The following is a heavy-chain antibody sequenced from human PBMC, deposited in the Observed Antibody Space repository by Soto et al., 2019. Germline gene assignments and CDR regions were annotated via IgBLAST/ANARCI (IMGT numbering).Heavy chain of an antibody. V-gene: IGHV5-51*01. Sequence: GESLKISCKASGYSFTTYWIGWVRQMLEKGLEWMGIIFPGDSDIRYSPSFQGQVTISADKSISTAYLQWISLKASDTAMYYCARCRGPQGQYGNDYFDYWGQGTLVTVSS. CDR3: ARCRGPQGQYGNDYFDY. D-gene: IGHD5-12*01. CDR1: GYSFTTYW. CDR2: IFPGDSDI. J-gene: IGHJ4*02.